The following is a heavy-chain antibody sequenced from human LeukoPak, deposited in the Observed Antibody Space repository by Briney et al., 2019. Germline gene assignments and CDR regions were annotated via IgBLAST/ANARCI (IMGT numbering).Heavy chain of an antibody. D-gene: IGHD2-21*01. Sequence: SETLSLTCTVSGGSISSSSYYWGWIRQPPGKGLEWIGSIYYSGSTYYNPSLKSRVTISVDTSKNQFSLKLSSVTAADTAVYYRARCGGPDYWGQGTLVTVSS. CDR2: IYYSGST. CDR3: ARCGGPDY. J-gene: IGHJ4*02. V-gene: IGHV4-39*01. CDR1: GGSISSSSYY.